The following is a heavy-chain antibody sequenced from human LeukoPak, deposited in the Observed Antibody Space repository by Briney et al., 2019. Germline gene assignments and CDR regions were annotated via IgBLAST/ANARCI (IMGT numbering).Heavy chain of an antibody. V-gene: IGHV4-34*01. CDR2: INHSGST. J-gene: IGHJ3*02. D-gene: IGHD3-3*01. CDR3: ASQREGTIFGVVIALEAFDI. Sequence: PSETLSLTCAVYGGSFSGYYWSWIRQPPGKGLEWIGEINHSGSTNYNPSLKSRVTISVDTSKNQFSLKLSSVTAADTAVYYCASQREGTIFGVVIALEAFDIWGQGTMVTVSS. CDR1: GGSFSGYY.